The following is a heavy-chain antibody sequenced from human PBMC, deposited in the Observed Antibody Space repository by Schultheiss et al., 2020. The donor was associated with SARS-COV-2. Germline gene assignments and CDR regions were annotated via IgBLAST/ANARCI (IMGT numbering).Heavy chain of an antibody. V-gene: IGHV3-74*01. CDR2: LDSDGKST. J-gene: IGHJ6*02. D-gene: IGHD6-13*01. CDR3: ARDLARGYSSSSGPYGMDV. CDR1: GFTFSSHW. Sequence: GESLKISCAASGFTFSSHWMHWVRQAPGKGLVWVSRLDSDGKSTSYADSVKGRFTISREDDKNSLFLQMNSLRVGDTAVYYCARDLARGYSSSSGPYGMDVWGQGTTVTVSS.